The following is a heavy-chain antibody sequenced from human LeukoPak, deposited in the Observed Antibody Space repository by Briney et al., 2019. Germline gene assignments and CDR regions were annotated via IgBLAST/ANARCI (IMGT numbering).Heavy chain of an antibody. CDR3: AKVPASSGWYGDY. CDR2: ISSSSSYI. CDR1: GFTFSSNS. Sequence: PGGSLRLSCAASGFTFSSNSMNWVRQAPGKGLEWVSSISSSSSYIYYADSVKGRFTISRDNAKNSLYLQMNSLRAEDTAVYYCAKVPASSGWYGDYWGQGTLVTVSS. D-gene: IGHD6-19*01. J-gene: IGHJ4*02. V-gene: IGHV3-21*04.